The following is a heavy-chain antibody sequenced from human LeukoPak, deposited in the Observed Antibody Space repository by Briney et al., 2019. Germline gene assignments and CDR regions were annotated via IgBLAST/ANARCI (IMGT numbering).Heavy chain of an antibody. Sequence: GGSLRLSCAASGFIFSKDEMNWVRQPPGKGLEWISAINDDVTYYRDSVKGRFTVSRDNSRNTLYLQLNSVRAEDTAVYYCAKEHDLWHEEGNWFDPWGQGTLVTVSS. D-gene: IGHD3-3*01. CDR1: GFIFSKDE. CDR2: INDDVT. V-gene: IGHV3-23*01. CDR3: AKEHDLWHEEGNWFDP. J-gene: IGHJ5*02.